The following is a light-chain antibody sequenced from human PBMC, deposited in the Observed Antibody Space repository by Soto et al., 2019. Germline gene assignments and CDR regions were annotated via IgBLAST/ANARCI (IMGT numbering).Light chain of an antibody. CDR1: QSVRSD. CDR2: GAS. Sequence: EIVMTQSPATLSVSPGERATLSCRATQSVRSDLAWYQQKPGQAPRLLIYGASTRATGVPARFSGSGSGTEFTLTISSLQSADFAVYSCLQYNNWSPWTVGQGTKVEIK. J-gene: IGKJ1*01. CDR3: LQYNNWSPWT. V-gene: IGKV3-15*01.